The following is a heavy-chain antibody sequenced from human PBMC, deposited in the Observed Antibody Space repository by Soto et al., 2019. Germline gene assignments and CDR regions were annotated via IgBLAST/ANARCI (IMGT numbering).Heavy chain of an antibody. V-gene: IGHV4-30-4*01. J-gene: IGHJ5*02. CDR2: IYYTGSA. CDR3: ARVNYYGSGSYSNWFDP. Sequence: SETLSLTCTVSGGSINSGDYYWSWIRQPPGKGLECIGYIYYTGSAYYNPSLKSRVTMSVDTSKNQFSLKLSSVTAADTAVYYCARVNYYGSGSYSNWFDPWGQGALVTVSS. D-gene: IGHD3-10*01. CDR1: GGSINSGDYY.